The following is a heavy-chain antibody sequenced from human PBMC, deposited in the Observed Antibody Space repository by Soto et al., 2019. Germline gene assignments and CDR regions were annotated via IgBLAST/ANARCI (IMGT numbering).Heavy chain of an antibody. D-gene: IGHD2-15*01. Sequence: PSETLSLTCTVSGGSISSGDYYWSWIRQPPGKGLECIGYIYYSGSTYYNPSLKSRVTISVDTSKNQFSLKLSSVTAADTAVYYCARHLTYCSAGSCYSDFPYYGMDVWGQGTTVTVSS. V-gene: IGHV4-39*01. CDR3: ARHLTYCSAGSCYSDFPYYGMDV. J-gene: IGHJ6*02. CDR2: IYYSGST. CDR1: GGSISSGDYY.